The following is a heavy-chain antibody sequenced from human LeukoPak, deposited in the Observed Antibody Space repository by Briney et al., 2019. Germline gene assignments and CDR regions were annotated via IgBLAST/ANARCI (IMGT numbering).Heavy chain of an antibody. CDR3: AKDLGGGNPLYYFDY. D-gene: IGHD4-23*01. Sequence: GESLRLSCAASGFTFSSYAISWVRQAPGKGLEWVSATGGSGGSTYYADSVKGRFTISRDNSKNTLYLQMNSLRAEDTAVYYCAKDLGGGNPLYYFDYWGQGTLVTVSS. CDR1: GFTFSSYA. V-gene: IGHV3-23*01. CDR2: TGGSGGST. J-gene: IGHJ4*02.